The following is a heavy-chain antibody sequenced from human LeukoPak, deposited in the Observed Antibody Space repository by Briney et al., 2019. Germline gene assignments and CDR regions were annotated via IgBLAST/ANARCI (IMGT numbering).Heavy chain of an antibody. CDR3: AKATDFNSYYYMDV. CDR2: ISGSGGST. J-gene: IGHJ6*03. D-gene: IGHD3-3*01. CDR1: GFTFSSYA. Sequence: GGSLRLSWAASGFTFSSYAMSWVRQAPGKGLEWVSAISGSGGSTYYADSVKGRFTISRDNSKNTLYLQMNSLRAEDTAVYYCAKATDFNSYYYMDVWGKGTTVTVSS. V-gene: IGHV3-23*01.